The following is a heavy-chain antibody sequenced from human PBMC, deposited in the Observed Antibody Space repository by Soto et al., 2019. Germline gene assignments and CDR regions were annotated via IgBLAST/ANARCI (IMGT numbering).Heavy chain of an antibody. V-gene: IGHV3-30-3*01. J-gene: IGHJ5*02. CDR1: GFTFSSYA. CDR3: ARDLRVLMVSGWFDP. D-gene: IGHD2-8*01. Sequence: GGSLRLSCAASGFTFSSYAMHWVRQAPGKGLEWVAVISYDGSNKYYADSVKGRFTISRDNSKNTLYLQMNSLRAEDTAVYYCARDLRVLMVSGWFDPWGQGTLVTVSS. CDR2: ISYDGSNK.